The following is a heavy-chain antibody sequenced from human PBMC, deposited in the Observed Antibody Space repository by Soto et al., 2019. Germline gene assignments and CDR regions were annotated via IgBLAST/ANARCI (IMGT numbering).Heavy chain of an antibody. J-gene: IGHJ5*02. CDR3: ARPSITMVRGVISRWFDP. CDR1: GGSFSGYY. V-gene: IGHV4-34*01. Sequence: SETLSLTCAVYGGSFSGYYWSWIRQPPGKVLEWIGEINHSGSTNYNPSLKSRVTISVDTSKNQFSLKLSSVTAADTAVYYCARPSITMVRGVISRWFDPWGQGTLVT. CDR2: INHSGST. D-gene: IGHD3-10*01.